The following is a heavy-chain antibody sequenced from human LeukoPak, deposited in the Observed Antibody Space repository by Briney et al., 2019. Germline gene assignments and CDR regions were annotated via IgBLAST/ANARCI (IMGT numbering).Heavy chain of an antibody. CDR3: ARGGAWGYNGNYRGSYYFDY. CDR2: ISYDGSNK. V-gene: IGHV3-30-3*01. Sequence: PGRSLRLSCAASGFTFSSYAMHWVRQAPGKGLEWVAVISYDGSNKYYADSVKGRFIISRDDSKNMLFLQMDSLRVEDTALYYCARGGAWGYNGNYRGSYYFDYWGQGTLVTVSS. D-gene: IGHD1-26*01. J-gene: IGHJ4*02. CDR1: GFTFSSYA.